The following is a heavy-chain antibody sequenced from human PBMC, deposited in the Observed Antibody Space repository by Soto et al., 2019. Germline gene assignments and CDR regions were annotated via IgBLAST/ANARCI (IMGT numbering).Heavy chain of an antibody. J-gene: IGHJ4*02. V-gene: IGHV3-23*01. D-gene: IGHD3-10*01. CDR1: GFTFSSYA. Sequence: PGGSLRLSCAASGFTFSSYAMSWVRQAPGKGLEWVSAISGSGGSTYYADSVKGRFTISRDNSKNTLYPQMNSLRAEDTAVYYCAKEERRYYGSGSRHFDYWGQGTLVTVPQ. CDR2: ISGSGGST. CDR3: AKEERRYYGSGSRHFDY.